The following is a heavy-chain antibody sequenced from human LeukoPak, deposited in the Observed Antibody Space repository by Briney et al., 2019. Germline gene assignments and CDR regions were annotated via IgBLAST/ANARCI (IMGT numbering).Heavy chain of an antibody. CDR3: ARDHYYGSGSHYYYYYYMDV. J-gene: IGHJ6*03. D-gene: IGHD3-10*01. V-gene: IGHV3-30*04. CDR2: ISYDGSNK. CDR1: GFTFSSYA. Sequence: GGSLRLSCAASGFTFSSYALHWVRQAPGKGLEWVAVISYDGSNKYYADSVKGRFTISRDNSKNTLYLQMNSLRAEDTAVYYCARDHYYGSGSHYYYYYYMDVWGKGTTVTVSS.